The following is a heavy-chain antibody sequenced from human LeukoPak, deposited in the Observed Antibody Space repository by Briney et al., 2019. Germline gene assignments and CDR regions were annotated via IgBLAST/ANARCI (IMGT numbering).Heavy chain of an antibody. J-gene: IGHJ4*02. Sequence: GASVKVSCKASGGTFSSYAISWVRQAPGQGLEWMGRIIPIFGTANYAQKFQGRVTITTDESTSAAYMELSSLRSEDTAVYYCARDRGRDGYNLWGQGTLVTVSS. D-gene: IGHD5-24*01. V-gene: IGHV1-69*05. CDR3: ARDRGRDGYNL. CDR1: GGTFSSYA. CDR2: IIPIFGTA.